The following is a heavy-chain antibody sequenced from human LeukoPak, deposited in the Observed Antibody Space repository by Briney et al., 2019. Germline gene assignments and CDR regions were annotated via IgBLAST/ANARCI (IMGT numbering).Heavy chain of an antibody. CDR1: GFAVNTYD. V-gene: IGHV3-48*01. D-gene: IGHD5/OR15-5a*01. J-gene: IGHJ4*02. CDR3: AGYGVYPY. Sequence: GGSLRLSCAASGFAVNTYDMHWVRQAPGEGPQWIAYFGISGTIYYADSVRGRLTISRDSAKNSLYLQMNGLRVDDTAIYYCAGYGVYPYWGQGTPVTVSS. CDR2: FGISGTI.